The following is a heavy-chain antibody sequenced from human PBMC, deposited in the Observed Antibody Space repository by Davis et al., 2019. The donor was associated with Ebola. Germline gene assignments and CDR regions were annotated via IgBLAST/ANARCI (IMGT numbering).Heavy chain of an antibody. D-gene: IGHD6-13*01. Sequence: GESLKLPCQVSGYTFTSYWNGWVRQMPGKGLEWMGFIYPGDSDTRYRPSFQGQVTISAANSIGTAYLQWSSLKASDTAMYFCARQVISSSWFDYWGQGTLVTVSS. CDR3: ARQVISSSWFDY. CDR1: GYTFTSYW. J-gene: IGHJ4*02. V-gene: IGHV5-51*01. CDR2: IYPGDSDT.